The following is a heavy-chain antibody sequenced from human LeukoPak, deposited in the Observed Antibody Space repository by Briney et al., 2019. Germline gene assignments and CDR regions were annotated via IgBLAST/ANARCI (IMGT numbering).Heavy chain of an antibody. J-gene: IGHJ4*02. CDR3: ARTRGGDSGYYYDY. D-gene: IGHD3-22*01. CDR2: ISSSSSYT. CDR1: GFTFSDYY. Sequence: GRSLRLSCAASGFTFSDYYMSWIRQAPGKGLEWVSYISSSSSYTNYADSVKGRFTISRDNAKNSLYLQMNSLRAEDTAVYYCARTRGGDSGYYYDYWGQGTLVTVSS. V-gene: IGHV3-11*03.